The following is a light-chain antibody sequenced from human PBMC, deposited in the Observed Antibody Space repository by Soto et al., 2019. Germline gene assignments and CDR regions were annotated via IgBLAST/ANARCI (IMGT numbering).Light chain of an antibody. CDR1: QSVSSSY. J-gene: IGKJ3*01. Sequence: EIVLTQSPGTLSLSPGERATLSCRASQSVSSSYLAWYQQKPGQAPRLLIYGASSRATGIPDRFSGSGSGTDFTLTISRLEPEDFAVYYCQQYGSSPTTXGPGTSVDIK. CDR3: QQYGSSPTT. CDR2: GAS. V-gene: IGKV3-20*01.